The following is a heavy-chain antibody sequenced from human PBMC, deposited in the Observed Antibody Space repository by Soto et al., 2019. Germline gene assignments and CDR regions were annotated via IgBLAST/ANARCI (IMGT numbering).Heavy chain of an antibody. J-gene: IGHJ4*02. CDR2: IIPIFGTA. V-gene: IGHV1-69*13. Sequence: SVKVSCKASGYTFTNYGITWVRQAPGQGLEWMGGIIPIFGTANYAQKFQGRVTITADESTSTAYMELSSLRFEDTAVYYCARDFRGSDYWGQGTLVTVSS. CDR1: GYTFTNYG. CDR3: ARDFRGSDY. D-gene: IGHD3-10*01.